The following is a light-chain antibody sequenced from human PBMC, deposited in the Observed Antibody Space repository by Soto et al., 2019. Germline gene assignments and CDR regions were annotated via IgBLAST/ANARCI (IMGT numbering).Light chain of an antibody. CDR1: QSLRSNF. CDR3: QQYDGSPRT. V-gene: IGKV3-20*01. CDR2: DAS. Sequence: PGERATLPCTASQSLRSNFLAWYQQKPGQAPRLLIYDASSRAAGIPDRFSGSGSGTDFTLTITRLEPEDFAAYHCQQYDGSPRTFGQGTKVDIK. J-gene: IGKJ1*01.